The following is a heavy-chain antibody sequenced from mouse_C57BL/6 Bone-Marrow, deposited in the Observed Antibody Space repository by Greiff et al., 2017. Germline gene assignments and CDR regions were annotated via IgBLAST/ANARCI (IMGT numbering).Heavy chain of an antibody. Sequence: VQLQQSGAELARPGASVKLSCKASGYTFTSYGISWVKQRTGQGLEWIGEIYPRSGNTYYNEKFKGKATLTADKSSSTEYMELRSLTSEDSAVYFCARGDYDYDAILAYWGQGTLVTVSA. CDR3: ARGDYDYDAILAY. CDR1: GYTFTSYG. CDR2: IYPRSGNT. D-gene: IGHD2-4*01. V-gene: IGHV1-81*01. J-gene: IGHJ3*01.